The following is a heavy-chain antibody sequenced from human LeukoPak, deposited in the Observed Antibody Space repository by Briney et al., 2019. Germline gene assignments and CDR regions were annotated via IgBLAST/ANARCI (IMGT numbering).Heavy chain of an antibody. D-gene: IGHD3-16*02. J-gene: IGHJ4*02. Sequence: GGSLRLSCAASGFTFSSYSMNWVRQAPGKGLEWVSYISISSGIIYYADSVKGRFTISRDNAKNSLYLQMNSLRAEDTAVYYCARHYYDYVWGSYLQPLLNYFDYWGQGTLVTVSS. V-gene: IGHV3-48*01. CDR2: ISISSGII. CDR3: ARHYYDYVWGSYLQPLLNYFDY. CDR1: GFTFSSYS.